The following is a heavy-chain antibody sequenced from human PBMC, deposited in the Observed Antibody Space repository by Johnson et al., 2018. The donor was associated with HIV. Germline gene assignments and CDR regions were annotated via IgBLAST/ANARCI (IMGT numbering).Heavy chain of an antibody. V-gene: IGHV3-30*04. CDR1: GFTFSSYA. CDR2: ISYDGSNK. Sequence: QVQLVESGGGVVQPGRSLRLSCAASGFTFSSYAMHWVRQAPGKGLEWVAVISYDGSNKFYADSVKGRFTISRDNSKNTLYLQMNSLRAEDTAVYYCAKDKGYYESSAPKGIWGQGTMVTVSS. D-gene: IGHD3-22*01. CDR3: AKDKGYYESSAPKGI. J-gene: IGHJ3*02.